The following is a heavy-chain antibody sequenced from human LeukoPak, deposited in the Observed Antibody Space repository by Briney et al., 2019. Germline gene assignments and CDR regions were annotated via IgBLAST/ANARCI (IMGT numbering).Heavy chain of an antibody. CDR3: AKDLNDYGDYGEYFDY. CDR2: IYSGGST. D-gene: IGHD4-17*01. V-gene: IGHV3-53*01. CDR1: GFTVSSNY. Sequence: GGSLRLSCAASGFTVSSNYMSWVRQAPGKGLEWVSVIYSGGSTYYADSVKGRFTISRDNSKNTLYLQMNSLRAEDTAVYYCAKDLNDYGDYGEYFDYWGQGTLVTVSS. J-gene: IGHJ4*02.